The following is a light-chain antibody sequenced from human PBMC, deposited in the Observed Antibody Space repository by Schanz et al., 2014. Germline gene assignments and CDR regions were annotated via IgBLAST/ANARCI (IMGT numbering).Light chain of an antibody. CDR1: ESITNW. CDR2: DVS. V-gene: IGKV1-5*01. Sequence: DIQMTQSPSTLSASVGDRVTITCRASESITNWLAWYQQKPGKPPKFLIYDVSSLESGVPSRFSGSGFRTEFTLTISSLQPDDFATYYCQHLNSYPFTFGGGTKVEIK. CDR3: QHLNSYPFT. J-gene: IGKJ4*01.